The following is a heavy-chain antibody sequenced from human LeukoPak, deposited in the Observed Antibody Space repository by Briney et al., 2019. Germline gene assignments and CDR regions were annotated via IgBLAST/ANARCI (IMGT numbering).Heavy chain of an antibody. CDR2: ISGSGGST. CDR1: GFTFSNYA. D-gene: IGHD6-19*01. V-gene: IGHV3-23*01. CDR3: AKVPISSGWPNFDY. Sequence: PGGSLRLSCAVSGFTFSNYAMVWVRQAPGKGLEWVSSISGSGGSTYYADSVRGRFTVSRDNSRNTLYLQMNNLRAEDTAVYYCAKVPISSGWPNFDYWGQGTLVTVSS. J-gene: IGHJ4*02.